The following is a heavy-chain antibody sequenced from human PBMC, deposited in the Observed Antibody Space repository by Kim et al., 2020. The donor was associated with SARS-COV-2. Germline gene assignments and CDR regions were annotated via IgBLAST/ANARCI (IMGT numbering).Heavy chain of an antibody. V-gene: IGHV4-34*01. CDR3: ARAYYDFWSAYYGWYFDL. CDR2: INHSGSS. D-gene: IGHD3-3*01. J-gene: IGHJ2*01. CDR1: GGSFSASS. Sequence: SETLSLTCAFYGGSFSASSWSWIRQPPGEGLEWIGKINHSGSSNYNPSLKSRVSISLDTSKNQFSLRLTSVTAADTAVYYCARAYYDFWSAYYGWYFDLWGRGTLVTVSS.